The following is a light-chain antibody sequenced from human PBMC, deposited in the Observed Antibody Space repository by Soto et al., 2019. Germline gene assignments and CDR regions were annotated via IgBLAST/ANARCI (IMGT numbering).Light chain of an antibody. CDR1: QSVSSNY. J-gene: IGKJ1*01. V-gene: IGKV3-20*01. Sequence: ENVLTQSPGTLSLSPGERAALSFRGSQSVSSNYLAWYQQKPGQAPRLLVYGASSRATGIPDRFSGSGSGTDFTLTISRLEPEDFAVYYCQQYGSSRWTFGQGTKVDIK. CDR2: GAS. CDR3: QQYGSSRWT.